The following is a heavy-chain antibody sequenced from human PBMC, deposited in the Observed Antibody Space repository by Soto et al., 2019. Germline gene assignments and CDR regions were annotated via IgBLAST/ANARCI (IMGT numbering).Heavy chain of an antibody. CDR2: ISSSSTI. J-gene: IGHJ4*02. CDR3: ARERGSGWTFDY. Sequence: GGSLRLSCAASGFTFSTYIMNWVRQAPGKGLEWVSSISSSSTIYYADSVKGRFTISRDNVQNSLYLQMHSLRAEDTAVYYCARERGSGWTFDYWGQGTLVTVSS. CDR1: GFTFSTYI. V-gene: IGHV3-48*01. D-gene: IGHD6-19*01.